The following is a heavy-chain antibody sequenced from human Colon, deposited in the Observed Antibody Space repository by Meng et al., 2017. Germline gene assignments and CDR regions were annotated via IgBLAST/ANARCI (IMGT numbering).Heavy chain of an antibody. Sequence: QGDVEEGGSGRGKPSGALSPPSAVSGGSIRNDQWWSWVRQAPGKGLGWIGEIYHSGRTNYNPSVKSRVSMSVDKSQNHFSLRLSSVTAADTAVYYCARSPYSGSALPFFDYWGQGSLVTVSS. V-gene: IGHV4-4*02. CDR3: ARSPYSGSALPFFDY. CDR2: IYHSGRT. CDR1: GGSIRNDQW. D-gene: IGHD1-26*01. J-gene: IGHJ4*02.